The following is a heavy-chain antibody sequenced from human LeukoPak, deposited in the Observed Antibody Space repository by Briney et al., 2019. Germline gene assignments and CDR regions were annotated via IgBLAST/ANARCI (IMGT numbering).Heavy chain of an antibody. V-gene: IGHV3-21*01. D-gene: IGHD6-19*01. CDR3: AREGSVAGSGNWFDP. J-gene: IGHJ5*02. CDR2: ISSSSSYI. CDR1: GFTFSSYS. Sequence: GGSLRLSCAASGFTFSSYSMNWVRQAPGKGLEWVSSISSSSSYIYYADSVKGRFTISRDSAKNSLYLQMNSLRAEDTAVYYCAREGSVAGSGNWFDPWGQGTLVTVSS.